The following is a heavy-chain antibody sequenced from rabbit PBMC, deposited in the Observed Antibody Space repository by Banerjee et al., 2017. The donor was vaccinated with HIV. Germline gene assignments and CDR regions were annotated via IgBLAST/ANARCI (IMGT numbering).Heavy chain of an antibody. D-gene: IGHD8-1*01. CDR2: IYAGSSDTT. J-gene: IGHJ3*01. CDR1: GFSFSSYYY. V-gene: IGHV1S45*01. CDR3: ARGAGSSYRTRLDL. Sequence: QEQLEESGGDLVKPEGSLTLTCTASGFSFSSYYYMCWVRQAPGKGLEWIACIYAGSSDTTYYANWAKGRFTISKTSSTTVTLQMTSLTAADTATYFCARGAGSSYRTRLDLWGQGTLVTVS.